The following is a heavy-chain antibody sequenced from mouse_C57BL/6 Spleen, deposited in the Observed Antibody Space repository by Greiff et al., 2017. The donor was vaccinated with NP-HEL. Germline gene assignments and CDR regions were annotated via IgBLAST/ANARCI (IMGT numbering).Heavy chain of an antibody. CDR1: GYTFTSYW. CDR2: IYPSDSET. V-gene: IGHV1-61*01. CDR3: ARSGGYDYDAGFAY. D-gene: IGHD2-4*01. J-gene: IGHJ3*01. Sequence: QVQLQQPGAELVRPGSSVKLSCKASGYTFTSYWMDWVKQRPGQGLEWIGNIYPSDSETPYNQKFKDKATLTVDKSSSTAYMQLSSLTFEDSAVYYCARSGGYDYDAGFAYWGQGTLVTVSA.